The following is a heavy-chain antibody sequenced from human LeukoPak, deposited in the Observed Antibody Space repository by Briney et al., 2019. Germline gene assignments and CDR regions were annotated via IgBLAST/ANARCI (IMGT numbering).Heavy chain of an antibody. CDR3: ARDRGYSGYGNFDY. CDR2: ISGSGDST. D-gene: IGHD5-12*01. J-gene: IGHJ4*02. CDR1: GFTFSSYA. Sequence: GGSLRLSCAASGFTFSSYAMTWVRQAPGKGLEWVSAISGSGDSTYYADSVKGRFTISRDNSKNTLYLQMNSLRAEDTAVYYCARDRGYSGYGNFDYWGQGTLVTVSS. V-gene: IGHV3-23*01.